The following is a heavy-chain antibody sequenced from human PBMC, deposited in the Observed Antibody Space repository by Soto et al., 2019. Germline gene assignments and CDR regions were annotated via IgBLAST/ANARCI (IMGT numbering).Heavy chain of an antibody. CDR1: GLTSSTYA. Sequence: GGSLRLSCAASGLTSSTYAMSWVRQAPGKGLEWVSGSSGSGGNTYYADSAKGRFTISSDNSKNMLYLQMNSLRAEDTAVYYCAKRLTTVTTVFDYWGQGTLVTVSS. CDR3: AKRLTTVTTVFDY. V-gene: IGHV3-23*01. CDR2: SSGSGGNT. D-gene: IGHD4-17*01. J-gene: IGHJ4*02.